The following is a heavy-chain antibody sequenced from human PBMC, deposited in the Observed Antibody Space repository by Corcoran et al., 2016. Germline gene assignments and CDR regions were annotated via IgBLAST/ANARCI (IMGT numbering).Heavy chain of an antibody. CDR1: GFTFSNAW. CDR3: TTTRGRYCSSTSCYTPQNYYYYGMDV. D-gene: IGHD2-2*02. V-gene: IGHV3-15*07. CDR2: IKSKTDGGTT. J-gene: IGHJ6*02. Sequence: EVQLVESGGGLVKPGGSLRLSCAASGFTFSNAWMNWVRQAPGKGLEWVGRIKSKTDGGTTDYAAPVKGRFTISRDDSKNTLYLQMNSLKTEDTAVYYCTTTRGRYCSSTSCYTPQNYYYYGMDVWGQGTTVTVSS.